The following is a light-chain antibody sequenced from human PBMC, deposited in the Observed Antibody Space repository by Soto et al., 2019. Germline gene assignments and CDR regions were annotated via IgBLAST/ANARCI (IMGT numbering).Light chain of an antibody. CDR2: GTS. CDR1: QSANSN. CDR3: QQYDNWPPLT. V-gene: IGKV3D-15*01. Sequence: EIVMTQSPATLSVSPGEGATLSCRASQSANSNLAWYQQKPGQAPRLLIYGTSTRATGIPARFSGSGSGTEFTLTISSLQSEDFAVYYCQQYDNWPPLTFGPGTKVDVK. J-gene: IGKJ3*01.